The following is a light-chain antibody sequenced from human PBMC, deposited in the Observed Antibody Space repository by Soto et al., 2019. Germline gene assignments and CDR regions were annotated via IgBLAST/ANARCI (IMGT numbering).Light chain of an antibody. CDR1: QSLTHSSGYNY. CDR3: MPPLQPLIT. J-gene: IGKJ5*01. V-gene: IGKV2-28*01. Sequence: EIVLTQSPLSLSVSPGEPASISCRSSQSLTHSSGYNYLDWYLLKSGQPPQLVIYLGSNRGSGFPDRMSGSGSGTNITLTISRLENEDGGVYFCMPPLQPLITFGHETRLEIQ. CDR2: LGS.